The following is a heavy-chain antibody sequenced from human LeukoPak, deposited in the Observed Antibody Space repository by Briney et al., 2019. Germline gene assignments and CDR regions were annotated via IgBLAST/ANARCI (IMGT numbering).Heavy chain of an antibody. CDR2: INSDGTTT. CDR3: ATSSSGWYGD. J-gene: IGHJ4*02. D-gene: IGHD6-19*01. Sequence: GGPLRLSCTASEFTFSSYWMHWVRQAPGKGLVWVSLINSDGTTTTYADSVKGRFTISRDNAKNTLYLQMNSLRAEDTAVYYCATSSSGWYGDWGQGTLVTVSS. V-gene: IGHV3-74*01. CDR1: EFTFSSYW.